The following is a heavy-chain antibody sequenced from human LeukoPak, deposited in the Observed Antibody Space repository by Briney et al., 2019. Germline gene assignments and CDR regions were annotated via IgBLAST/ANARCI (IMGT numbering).Heavy chain of an antibody. CDR1: GGSISSYY. J-gene: IGHJ5*02. D-gene: IGHD6-13*01. V-gene: IGHV4-59*01. Sequence: SETLSLTCTVSGGSISSYYWSWIRQPPGKGLEWIGYIDYSGSTNYNPSLKSRVTISVDTSKNQSSLKLSSVTAADTAVYYCARGSLYSSSWYWFDPWGQGTLVTVSS. CDR3: ARGSLYSSSWYWFDP. CDR2: IDYSGST.